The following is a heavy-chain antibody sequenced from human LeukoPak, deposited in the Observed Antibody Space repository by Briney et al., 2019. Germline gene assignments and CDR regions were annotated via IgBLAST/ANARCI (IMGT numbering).Heavy chain of an antibody. J-gene: IGHJ4*02. Sequence: GASVKVSCKASGYTFTGYYMHWVRQAPGQGLEWMGWINPNSGGTNYAQKFQGRVTMTRDTSISTAYMELSRQRSDDTAVYYCATAEVVVITTAFDYWGQGTLVTVSS. D-gene: IGHD3-22*01. CDR2: INPNSGGT. CDR3: ATAEVVVITTAFDY. CDR1: GYTFTGYY. V-gene: IGHV1-2*02.